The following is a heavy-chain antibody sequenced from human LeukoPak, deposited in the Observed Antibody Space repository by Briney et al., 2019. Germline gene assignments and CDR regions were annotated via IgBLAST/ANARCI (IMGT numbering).Heavy chain of an antibody. CDR2: IYYSGTT. CDR3: ARKFCTSDSCNRGYFGY. J-gene: IGHJ4*02. D-gene: IGHD2-2*02. CDR1: GGSISSSNYY. Sequence: SETLSLTCTVSGGSISSSNYYWAWIRQPPGKGLEWIGTIYYSGTTYYNPSLNSRLTMSADTSKNQFSLKLSSVTAADTAIYFCARKFCTSDSCNRGYFGYWGQGTLDTVSS. V-gene: IGHV4-39*01.